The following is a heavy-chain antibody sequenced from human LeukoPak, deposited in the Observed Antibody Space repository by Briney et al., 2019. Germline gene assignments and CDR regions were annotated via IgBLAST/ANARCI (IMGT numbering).Heavy chain of an antibody. CDR2: ISSSSSYI. Sequence: GGSLRLSCAASGFTFSDYYMSWIRQAPGKGLEWVSSISSSSSYIYYADSVKGRFTISRDNAKNSLYLQMNSLRAEDTAVYYCARDFWAMDYYYYYGMDVWGQGTTVTVSS. CDR3: ARDFWAMDYYYYYGMDV. D-gene: IGHD3-3*01. CDR1: GFTFSDYY. V-gene: IGHV3-11*06. J-gene: IGHJ6*02.